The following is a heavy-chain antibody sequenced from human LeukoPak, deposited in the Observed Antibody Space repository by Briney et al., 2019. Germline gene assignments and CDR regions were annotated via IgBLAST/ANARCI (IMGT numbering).Heavy chain of an antibody. CDR1: GNYW. CDR3: VRDYCSGGSCYESKWFDP. Sequence: PGGSLRLSCAASGNYWMHWVRQAPGKGLVWVSHVNSDGSWTSHADSVKGRFTVSRDNSKNTLFLQMNSLRAEDTAVYFCVRDYCSGGSCYESKWFDPWGQGTLVTVSS. V-gene: IGHV3-74*01. D-gene: IGHD2-15*01. J-gene: IGHJ5*02. CDR2: VNSDGSWT.